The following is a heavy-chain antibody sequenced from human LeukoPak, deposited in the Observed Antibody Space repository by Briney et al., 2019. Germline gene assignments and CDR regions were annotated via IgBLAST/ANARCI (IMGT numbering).Heavy chain of an antibody. J-gene: IGHJ4*02. D-gene: IGHD1-26*01. V-gene: IGHV3-9*01. CDR1: GFTFDDYA. CDR2: ISWNSGSI. Sequence: GGSLRLSCAASGFTFDDYAMHWVRQASGKGLEWVSGISWNSGSIGYADSVKGRFTISRDNAKNSLYLQMNSLRAEDTALYYCAKGTHSGSYGGVDYWGQGTLVTVSS. CDR3: AKGTHSGSYGGVDY.